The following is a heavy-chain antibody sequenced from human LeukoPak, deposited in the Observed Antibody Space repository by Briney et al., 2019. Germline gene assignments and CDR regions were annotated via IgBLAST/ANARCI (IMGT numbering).Heavy chain of an antibody. D-gene: IGHD6-25*01. CDR1: GFTLSNYA. J-gene: IGHJ4*02. V-gene: IGHV3-30*03. CDR2: ISPDGRDK. CDR3: ARDLEKAAKYYLDN. Sequence: PGGSLRLSCAASGFTLSNYAMHWVRQAPGKGLEWVAVISPDGRDKHFADSVKGRFTISRDKSGNTLYLQMSSLRGEDTAVYYCARDLEKAAKYYLDNWGQGTLVTVSS.